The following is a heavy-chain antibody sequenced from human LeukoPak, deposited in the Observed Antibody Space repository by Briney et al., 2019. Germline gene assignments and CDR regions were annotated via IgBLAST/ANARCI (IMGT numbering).Heavy chain of an antibody. V-gene: IGHV4-38-2*02. D-gene: IGHD2-15*01. CDR1: GYSISSGYY. J-gene: IGHJ3*02. CDR2: IYHSGST. Sequence: SETLSLTCTVSGYSISSGYYWGWIRQPPGKGLEWIGSIYHSGSTYYNPSLKSRVTVSVDTSKNQFSLKLSSVTAADTAVYYCARASPYCSGGSCYLFAFDIWGQGTMVTVSS. CDR3: ARASPYCSGGSCYLFAFDI.